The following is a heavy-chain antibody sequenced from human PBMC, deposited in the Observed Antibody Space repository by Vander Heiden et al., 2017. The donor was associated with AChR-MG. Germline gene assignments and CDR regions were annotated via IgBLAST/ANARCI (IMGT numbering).Heavy chain of an antibody. J-gene: IGHJ4*02. CDR3: ARDQSLAYDFWSGYSYYFDY. Sequence: EVQLVESGGGLVKPGGSLRLSCAASGLTFSSYSMHGVRQAPGKGLEWVSSISSSSSYIYYADSVKGRFTISRDNAKNSLYLQMNSLRAEDTAVYYCARDQSLAYDFWSGYSYYFDYWGQGTLVTVSS. V-gene: IGHV3-21*01. CDR2: ISSSSSYI. CDR1: GLTFSSYS. D-gene: IGHD3-3*01.